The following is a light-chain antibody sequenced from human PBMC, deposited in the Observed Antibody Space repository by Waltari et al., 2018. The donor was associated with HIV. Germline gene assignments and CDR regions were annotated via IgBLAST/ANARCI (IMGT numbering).Light chain of an antibody. CDR1: HPVNSG. V-gene: IGKV1-12*01. CDR2: ATS. Sequence: DIQMTQFPSFVSASVGDRVTITCRTSHPVNSGLTWYQQKPGKAPELLIYATSSLQSGVPSRFSGSGSGTNFTLTINSLQTEDFATYFCQQANSFPWTFGHGTKVELK. CDR3: QQANSFPWT. J-gene: IGKJ1*01.